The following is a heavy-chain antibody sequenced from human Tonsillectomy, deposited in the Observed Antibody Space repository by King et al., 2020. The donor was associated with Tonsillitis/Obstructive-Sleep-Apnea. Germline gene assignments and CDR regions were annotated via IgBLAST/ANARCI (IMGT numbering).Heavy chain of an antibody. J-gene: IGHJ4*02. CDR1: GFTFSNYG. V-gene: IGHV3-30*18. CDR2: ISYDGSIK. D-gene: IGHD5-24*01. CDR3: AKDSLQSYYFDY. Sequence: QVQLVESGGGVVQPGKSLRLSCAASGFTFSNYGIHWVRQAPGTGLEWVAVISYDGSIKYYADSVKGRFTISRDNSKNTLYLQMNSLRAEDTAVYYCAKDSLQSYYFDYWGQGTLVTVSS.